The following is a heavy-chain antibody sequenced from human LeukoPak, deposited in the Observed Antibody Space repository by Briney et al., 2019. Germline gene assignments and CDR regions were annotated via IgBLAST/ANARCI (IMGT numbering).Heavy chain of an antibody. V-gene: IGHV3-23*01. D-gene: IGHD4/OR15-4a*01. CDR2: IDGSGGST. CDR1: GFTFSDYP. J-gene: IGHJ4*02. CDR3: AKSTNYLSIDY. Sequence: GGSLRLSCAASGFTFSDYPMSWVRQAPGKGLEWVSVIDGSGGSTHCADSVKGRFTISRDNSKNTLYLQMNSLRAEDTAVYYCAKSTNYLSIDYWGQGTLVTVSS.